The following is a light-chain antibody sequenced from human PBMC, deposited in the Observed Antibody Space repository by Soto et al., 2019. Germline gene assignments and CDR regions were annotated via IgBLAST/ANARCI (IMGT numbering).Light chain of an antibody. CDR1: RSVSSSY. Sequence: TRPRGTPNLSQSDGATLSLKPSRSVSSSYLAWYQQKPGQAPRLLMYGASIRASGIPDRFSGSGCGTDLTLPICRLEPEDSAVYFCQPYVRPPWTFGQGTKVDIK. CDR3: QPYVRPPWT. CDR2: GAS. V-gene: IGKV3-20*01. J-gene: IGKJ1*01.